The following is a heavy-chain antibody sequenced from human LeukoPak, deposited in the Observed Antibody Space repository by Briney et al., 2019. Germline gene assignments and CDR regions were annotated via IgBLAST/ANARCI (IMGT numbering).Heavy chain of an antibody. CDR1: GFTFDDYA. J-gene: IGHJ4*02. D-gene: IGHD5-18*01. V-gene: IGHV3-9*01. CDR3: AKDITAMVTSAFDY. CDR2: ISWNSGSI. Sequence: RRSLRLSCAASGFTFDDYAMHWVRQAPGKGLEGVSGISWNSGSIGYADSVKGRFTISRDNAKNSLYLQMNSLRAEDTALYYCAKDITAMVTSAFDYWGQGTLVTVSS.